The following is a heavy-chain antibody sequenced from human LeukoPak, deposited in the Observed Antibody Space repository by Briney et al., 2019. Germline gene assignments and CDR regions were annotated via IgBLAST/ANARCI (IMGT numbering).Heavy chain of an antibody. V-gene: IGHV4-61*02. Sequence: EASETLSLTCTVSGGSISSGSYSWSWIRQPAGKGLEWIGRIYTSGSTNYNPSPKSRVTISVDTSKNQFSLQLNSVTPEDTAIYYCARWAHTMRYFDYWDQGTLVTVSS. CDR3: ARWAHTMRYFDY. CDR1: GGSISSGSYS. J-gene: IGHJ4*02. CDR2: IYTSGST. D-gene: IGHD3-3*01.